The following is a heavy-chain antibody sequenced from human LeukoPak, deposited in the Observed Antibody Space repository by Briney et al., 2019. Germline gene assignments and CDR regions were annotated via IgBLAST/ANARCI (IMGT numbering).Heavy chain of an antibody. CDR3: ARDARYSSSWYTPGFDP. Sequence: GASVKVSCKASGYTFTSYAMHWVRQAPGQRLEWMGWINAGNGNTKYSQKFQGRVTITRDTSASTAYMELSSLRSEDTAVYYCARDARYSSSWYTPGFDPWGQGTLVTVSS. V-gene: IGHV1-3*01. CDR1: GYTFTSYA. CDR2: INAGNGNT. D-gene: IGHD6-13*01. J-gene: IGHJ5*02.